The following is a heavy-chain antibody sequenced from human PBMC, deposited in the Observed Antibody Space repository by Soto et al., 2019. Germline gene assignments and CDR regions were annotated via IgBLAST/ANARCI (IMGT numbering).Heavy chain of an antibody. CDR1: DGSISSGGYY. J-gene: IGHJ4*02. D-gene: IGHD4-17*01. V-gene: IGHV4-31*03. Sequence: SETLSLTCTVSDGSISSGGYYWSWIRQHPGKGLEWIGYIYYSGSTYYNPSLKSRVTISVDTSKNQFSLKLSSVTAADTAVFYCARAAGVMTTLTQNWSVFRGQGTLRTGST. CDR2: IYYSGST. CDR3: ARAAGVMTTLTQNWSVF.